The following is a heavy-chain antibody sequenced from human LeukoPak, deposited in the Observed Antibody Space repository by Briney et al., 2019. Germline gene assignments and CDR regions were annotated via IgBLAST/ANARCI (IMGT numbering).Heavy chain of an antibody. CDR1: GFTFDDYG. Sequence: GGSLRLSYVASGFTFDDYGMGWVRQVPGKGLEWVSGTNWNGGSTGYADSVKGRFTISRDNAKNSLYLQMNSLRAEDTAFYYCARGTEVYYDSSSYYSYWGQGTLVTVSS. V-gene: IGHV3-20*03. D-gene: IGHD3-22*01. CDR3: ARGTEVYYDSSSYYSY. CDR2: TNWNGGST. J-gene: IGHJ4*02.